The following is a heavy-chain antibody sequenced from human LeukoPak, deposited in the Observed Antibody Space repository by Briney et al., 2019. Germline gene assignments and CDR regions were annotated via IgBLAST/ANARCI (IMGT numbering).Heavy chain of an antibody. CDR1: GGTFSSYA. D-gene: IGHD3-10*01. V-gene: IGHV1-69*06. CDR3: ATAVSITMVRGPHFDY. Sequence: SVKVSCKASGGTFSSYAISWVRQAPGQGLEWMGGIIPIFGTANYAQKFQGRVTITADKSTSTAYMELSSLRSEDTAVYYCATAVSITMVRGPHFDYWGQGTLVTVSS. J-gene: IGHJ4*02. CDR2: IIPIFGTA.